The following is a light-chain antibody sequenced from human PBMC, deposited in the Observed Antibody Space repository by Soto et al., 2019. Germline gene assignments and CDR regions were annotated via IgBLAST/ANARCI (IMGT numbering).Light chain of an antibody. Sequence: EIVMTQSPATLSVSPGARATLSCRTSQSVSSNIAWYQQKPGQAPRLLIYGASTRATGIPARFSGSGSGTEFTLTISSLQSEDFAVYYCQQYNNWHPYTFGKGNKLEIK. CDR3: QQYNNWHPYT. CDR2: GAS. CDR1: QSVSSN. V-gene: IGKV3-15*01. J-gene: IGKJ2*01.